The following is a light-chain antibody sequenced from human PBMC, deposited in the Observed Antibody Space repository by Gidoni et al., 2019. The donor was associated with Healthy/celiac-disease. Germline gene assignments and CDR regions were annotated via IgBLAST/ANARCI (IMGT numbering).Light chain of an antibody. CDR2: DAS. Sequence: DIQMTQSPSSLSASVGDRVTITCQASQDISNYLKWYQQKPGKAPKLLIYDASNLETGVPSRFSGSGSGTEFTFTISSLQPEDIATYYCQQYYNLPRTFGGGTKVEIK. J-gene: IGKJ4*01. CDR3: QQYYNLPRT. CDR1: QDISNY. V-gene: IGKV1-33*01.